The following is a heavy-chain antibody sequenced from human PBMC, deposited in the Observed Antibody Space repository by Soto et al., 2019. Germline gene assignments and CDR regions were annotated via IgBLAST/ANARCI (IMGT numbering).Heavy chain of an antibody. V-gene: IGHV4-31*03. J-gene: IGHJ3*02. D-gene: IGHD1-26*01. CDR1: GGSISRGNYY. Sequence: SETLSLTCTFSGGSISRGNYYWTWIRQYPGKGLEWIGYIYHSGTTYYNPSLKSRVAISVDTSKNQFSLKLSSVSAADTAVYYCARATLVGANFDAFDIWGQGTMVTVSS. CDR3: ARATLVGANFDAFDI. CDR2: IYHSGTT.